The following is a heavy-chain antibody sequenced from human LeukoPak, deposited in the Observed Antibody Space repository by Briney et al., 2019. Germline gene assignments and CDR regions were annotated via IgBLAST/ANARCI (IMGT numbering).Heavy chain of an antibody. CDR3: AREGNRAVAGFNFDY. D-gene: IGHD6-19*01. Sequence: ASVKVSCKASGYTFTGYYMHWARQAPGQGLEWMGWINPNSGGTNYAQKFQGRVTMTRDTSISTAYMELSRLRSDDTAVYYCAREGNRAVAGFNFDYWGQGTLVTVSS. CDR1: GYTFTGYY. J-gene: IGHJ4*02. V-gene: IGHV1-2*02. CDR2: INPNSGGT.